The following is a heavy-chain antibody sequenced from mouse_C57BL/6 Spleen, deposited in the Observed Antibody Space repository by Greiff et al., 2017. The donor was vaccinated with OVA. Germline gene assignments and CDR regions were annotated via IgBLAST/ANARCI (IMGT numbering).Heavy chain of an antibody. D-gene: IGHD1-1*01. CDR2: INPNNGGT. CDR1: GYTFTDYY. V-gene: IGHV1-26*01. J-gene: IGHJ2*01. Sequence: VQLQQSGPELVKPGASVKISCKASGYTFTDYYMNWVKQSHGKSLEWIGDINPNNGGTSYNQKFKGKATLTVDKSSSTAYMELRSLTSEDSAVYYCSCITTVVSNYFDYWGQGTTLTVSS. CDR3: SCITTVVSNYFDY.